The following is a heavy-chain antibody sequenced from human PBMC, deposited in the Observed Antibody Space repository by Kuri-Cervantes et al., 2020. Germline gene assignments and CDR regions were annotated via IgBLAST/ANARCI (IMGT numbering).Heavy chain of an antibody. J-gene: IGHJ4*02. Sequence: GGSLRLSCAASGFTFSSYGMHWVRQAPGKGLEWVAVIWYDGSNKYYADSVKGRFTISRDNSKNTLYLQMNSLRAEDTAVYYCAAGPSTHLAVDYWGQGALVTVSS. D-gene: IGHD5/OR15-5a*01. CDR3: AAGPSTHLAVDY. CDR1: GFTFSSYG. V-gene: IGHV3-33*01. CDR2: IWYDGSNK.